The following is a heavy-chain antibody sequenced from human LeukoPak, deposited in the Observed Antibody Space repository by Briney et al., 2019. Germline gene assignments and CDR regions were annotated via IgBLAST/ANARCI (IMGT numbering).Heavy chain of an antibody. D-gene: IGHD3-10*01. CDR2: LSGSGDST. CDR1: GFIFSANA. J-gene: IGHJ6*03. V-gene: IGHV3-23*01. CDR3: AKDGVGIGEKKANMDV. Sequence: AGGSLRLSCAASGFIFSANAMSWVRQAPGKGLEWVSALSGSGDSTYYADSVKGRFTISRDNSRNTLYLHMNSLRAQDTAAYYCAKDGVGIGEKKANMDVWGKGTTVSV.